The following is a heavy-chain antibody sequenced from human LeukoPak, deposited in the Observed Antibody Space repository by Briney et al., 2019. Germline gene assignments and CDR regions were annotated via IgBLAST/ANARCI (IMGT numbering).Heavy chain of an antibody. CDR2: IWYDGSNK. CDR3: ARDQAPYDILTGYFPFDY. J-gene: IGHJ4*02. V-gene: IGHV3-33*01. CDR1: GFTFSSYG. Sequence: GGSPRLSCAASGFTFSSYGMHWVRQAPGKGLEWVAVIWYDGSNKYYADSVKGRFTISRDNSKNTLYLQMNSLRAEDTAAYYCARDQAPYDILTGYFPFDYWGQGTLVTVSS. D-gene: IGHD3-9*01.